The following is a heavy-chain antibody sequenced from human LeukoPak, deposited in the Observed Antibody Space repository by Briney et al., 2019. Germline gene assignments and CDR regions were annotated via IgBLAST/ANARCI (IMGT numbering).Heavy chain of an antibody. D-gene: IGHD4-17*01. Sequence: GGSLRLSCAASGFTFSSYAMSWVRQAPGKGLEWVSAISGSGGSTYYADSVKGRFTISRDNSKNSLYLQMNSLRAEDTAVYYCARPRTVTTRGYYYYYGMDVWGQGTTVTVSS. CDR1: GFTFSSYA. CDR3: ARPRTVTTRGYYYYYGMDV. V-gene: IGHV3-23*01. CDR2: ISGSGGST. J-gene: IGHJ6*02.